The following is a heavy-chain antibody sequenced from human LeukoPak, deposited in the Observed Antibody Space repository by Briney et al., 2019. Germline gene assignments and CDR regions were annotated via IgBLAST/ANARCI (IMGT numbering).Heavy chain of an antibody. CDR2: IYSTGST. V-gene: IGHV4-4*07. Sequence: SETLSLTCTVSGGSVSSYYWSWIRQAAGKGLEWIGRIYSTGSTNYNPSLKSRVTMSVDTSKNQFSLRLRSVTAADTAVYYCARQIASAGTAGFDFWGQGALVTVSS. D-gene: IGHD6-13*01. CDR1: GGSVSSYY. CDR3: ARQIASAGTAGFDF. J-gene: IGHJ4*02.